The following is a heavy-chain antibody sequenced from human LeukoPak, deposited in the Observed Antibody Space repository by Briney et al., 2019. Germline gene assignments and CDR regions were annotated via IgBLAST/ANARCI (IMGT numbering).Heavy chain of an antibody. V-gene: IGHV3-23*01. D-gene: IGHD6-6*01. J-gene: IGHJ6*03. CDR3: AKGAYSSSSDYYYYMDV. CDR1: GFTFSSYA. Sequence: PGGSLRLSCAASGFTFSSYAMSWVRQAPGKGLEWVSAISGSGGSTYYADSVKGRFTISRDNSKNTLYLQMNSLRAEDTAVYYCAKGAYSSSSDYYYYMDVWGKGTTVTVSS. CDR2: ISGSGGST.